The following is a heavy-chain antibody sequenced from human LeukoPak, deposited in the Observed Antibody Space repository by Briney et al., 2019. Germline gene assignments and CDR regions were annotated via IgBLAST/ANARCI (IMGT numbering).Heavy chain of an antibody. CDR1: GFTFSKYW. J-gene: IGHJ4*02. V-gene: IGHV3-74*01. CDR3: IRDLRGRDDY. D-gene: IGHD5-24*01. Sequence: GGSLRLSCAASGFTFSKYWMHWVRQTLGKGLVWVSRVNEDGRTTTYADSVKGRFTISRDNAKNTLYLQMNSLSADDTALYFCIRDLRGRDDYWGQGTLVTVSS. CDR2: VNEDGRTT.